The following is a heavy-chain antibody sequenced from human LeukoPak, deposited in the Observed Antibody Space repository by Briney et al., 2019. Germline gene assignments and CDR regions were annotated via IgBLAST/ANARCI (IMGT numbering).Heavy chain of an antibody. Sequence: ASVKVSCKAFGHSLTSYSMHWVRQAPGQGLEWMGIINPSGGSTSYAQKFQGRVTMTRDTSISTAYMELSRLRSDDTAVYYCARASRELLTGFDYWGQGTLVTVSS. CDR1: GHSLTSYS. CDR3: ARASRELLTGFDY. V-gene: IGHV1-46*01. D-gene: IGHD1-26*01. CDR2: INPSGGST. J-gene: IGHJ4*02.